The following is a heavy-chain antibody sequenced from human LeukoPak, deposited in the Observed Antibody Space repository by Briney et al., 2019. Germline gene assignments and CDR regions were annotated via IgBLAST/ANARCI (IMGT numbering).Heavy chain of an antibody. CDR3: ARSYDFWSGSPGDNWFDP. V-gene: IGHV1-69*05. CDR1: GGTFSSYA. D-gene: IGHD3-3*01. CDR2: IIPIFGTA. J-gene: IGHJ5*02. Sequence: GSSVKVSCKASGGTFSSYAISWVRQAPGQGLEWMGGIIPIFGTANYAQKFQGRVTITTDESTSTAYMELSSLRSEDTAVYYCARSYDFWSGSPGDNWFDPWGQGTLVTVSS.